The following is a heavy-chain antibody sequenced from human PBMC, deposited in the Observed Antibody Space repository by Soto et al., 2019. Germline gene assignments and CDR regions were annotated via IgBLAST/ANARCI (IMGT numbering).Heavy chain of an antibody. D-gene: IGHD3-22*01. V-gene: IGHV4-61*01. Sequence: QVQLQESGPGLVKTSETLSLTCTVSGGSVSSGNYYWNWIRQPPGKGLEWIGYIYYSGSTNYNPSLKSRVTISVDTSKTQISLRLNSVTAADTAVYYCARTQGDYYDSIGYPRDIWGQGTMVTVSS. J-gene: IGHJ3*02. CDR3: ARTQGDYYDSIGYPRDI. CDR1: GGSVSSGNYY. CDR2: IYYSGST.